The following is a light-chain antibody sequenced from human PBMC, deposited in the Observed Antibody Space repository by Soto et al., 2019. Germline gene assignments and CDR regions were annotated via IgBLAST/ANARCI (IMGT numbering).Light chain of an antibody. V-gene: IGKV3-11*01. CDR1: QSVSSY. Sequence: EIVLTQSPATLSLSPGERATLSCRASQSVSSYLAWYQQKPGQAPSLLIYDASNRATGIPARCSGGGSGTDFTLTISSLEPEDFSVYYCQQRSNWPPGLTFGGGTKVEIK. CDR2: DAS. J-gene: IGKJ4*01. CDR3: QQRSNWPPGLT.